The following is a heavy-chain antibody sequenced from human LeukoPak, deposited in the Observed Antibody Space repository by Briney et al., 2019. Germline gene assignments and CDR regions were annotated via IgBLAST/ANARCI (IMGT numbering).Heavy chain of an antibody. V-gene: IGHV4-30-4*01. J-gene: IGHJ5*02. CDR1: GGSISSGDYY. Sequence: SETLSLTCTVSGGSISSGDYYWSWIRQPPGKGLEWIGYIYYSGSTYYNPSLKSRVTISVDTSKNQFSLKLSSVTAADTAVYYCARGRYYGSGSYAGWFDPWGQGTLVTVSS. CDR3: ARGRYYGSGSYAGWFDP. D-gene: IGHD3-10*01. CDR2: IYYSGST.